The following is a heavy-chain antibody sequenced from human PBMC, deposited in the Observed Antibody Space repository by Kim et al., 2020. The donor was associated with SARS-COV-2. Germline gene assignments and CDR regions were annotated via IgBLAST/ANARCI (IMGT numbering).Heavy chain of an antibody. CDR3: AALDTVQVPGGI. CDR1: GFTFSTYA. J-gene: IGHJ4*02. D-gene: IGHD3-10*01. Sequence: GGSLRLSCAASGFTFSTYALTWVRQAPGKGPEWVATMTGSGAWTDYADSVKGRFTIPRDNSKNTLYLQMSSLRTEDTAIYYCAALDTVQVPGGIWGQGTL. V-gene: IGHV3-23*01. CDR2: MTGSGAWT.